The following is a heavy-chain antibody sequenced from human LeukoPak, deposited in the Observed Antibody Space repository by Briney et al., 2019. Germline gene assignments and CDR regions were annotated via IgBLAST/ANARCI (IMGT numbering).Heavy chain of an antibody. J-gene: IGHJ4*02. V-gene: IGHV3-64*02. D-gene: IGHD6-19*01. CDR2: ISSNGGST. Sequence: GGSLRLSCAASGFTFSSYAMHWVRQAPGKGLEYVSAISSNGGSTYYADSVKGRFTISRDNSKSTLYLQMGSLRAEDMAVYYCARVPSADSGWRGPFDYWGQGTLVTVSS. CDR1: GFTFSSYA. CDR3: ARVPSADSGWRGPFDY.